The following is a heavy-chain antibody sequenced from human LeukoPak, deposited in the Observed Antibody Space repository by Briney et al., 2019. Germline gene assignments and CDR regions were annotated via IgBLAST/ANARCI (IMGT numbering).Heavy chain of an antibody. CDR1: GGSISSGDYY. CDR3: ASRTEPRFYYYYMDV. V-gene: IGHV4-30-4*08. D-gene: IGHD1-26*01. CDR2: IYYSGST. J-gene: IGHJ6*03. Sequence: SQTLSLTCTVSGGSISSGDYYWSWIRQPPGKGLEWIGYIYYSGSTYYNPSLKSRVTISVDTSKNQFSLKLSSVTAADTAVYYCASRTEPRFYYYYMDVWGKGTTVTVSS.